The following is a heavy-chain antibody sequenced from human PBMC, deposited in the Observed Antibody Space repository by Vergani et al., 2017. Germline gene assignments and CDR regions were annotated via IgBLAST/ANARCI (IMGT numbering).Heavy chain of an antibody. CDR3: ARGSCLGGSCYKPLVHY. V-gene: IGHV4-61*02. CDR2: IHTSGST. Sequence: QVQLQESGPGLVKPSQTLSLTCTVSGGSINSHNYYWSWIRQPAGKGLEWIGRIHTSGSTNYNPSLKSRVTMSEDTSKNQFSLNLTYVTAADTAVYFCARGSCLGGSCYKPLVHYWGQGILVTVSS. D-gene: IGHD2-15*01. CDR1: GGSINSHNYY. J-gene: IGHJ4*02.